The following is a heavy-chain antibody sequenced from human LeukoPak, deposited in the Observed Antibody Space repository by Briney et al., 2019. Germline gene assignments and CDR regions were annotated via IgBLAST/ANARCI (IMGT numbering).Heavy chain of an antibody. CDR3: ARVAGNCGGDCYRLLY. CDR1: GYTFTTYD. J-gene: IGHJ4*02. Sequence: GASVKVSCKASGYTFTTYDINWVRQATGQGLEWLGWMNPNSGNTGYAQKFQGRVTMTRNISITTAYMELSNLRSEDTAVCYCARVAGNCGGDCYRLLYWGQGTLVTVSS. D-gene: IGHD2-21*01. CDR2: MNPNSGNT. V-gene: IGHV1-8*01.